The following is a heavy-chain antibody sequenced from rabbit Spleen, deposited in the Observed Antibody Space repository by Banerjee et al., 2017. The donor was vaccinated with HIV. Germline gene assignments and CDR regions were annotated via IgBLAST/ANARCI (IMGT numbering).Heavy chain of an antibody. CDR3: ARRYNSYSHANDL. D-gene: IGHD6-1*01. CDR2: IDPIFGTT. Sequence: QLKESGGGLVQPGGSLKLSCKASGFDFNSYYMSWVRQAPGKGLEWIGYIDPIFGTTYYASWVNGRFSISRENTQNTVSLQLNSLTAADTATYFCARRYNSYSHANDLWGPGTLVTVS. V-gene: IGHV1S7*01. J-gene: IGHJ4*01. CDR1: GFDFNSYY.